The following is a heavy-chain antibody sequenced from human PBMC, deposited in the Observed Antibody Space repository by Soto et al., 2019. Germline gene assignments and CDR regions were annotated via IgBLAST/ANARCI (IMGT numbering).Heavy chain of an antibody. CDR3: AKSGSSGWYGWFDP. Sequence: SGPTLVNPTQTLTLTCIFSGFSLRTSGVVVGWILQPPGKALEWLGFSYWNDDKRYSPSLKRRFTITKETSKNQVVLTMTNMDPVDTATYYCAKSGSSGWYGWFDPWGQGTLVTVSS. CDR1: GFSLRTSGVV. V-gene: IGHV2-5*01. D-gene: IGHD6-19*01. J-gene: IGHJ5*02. CDR2: SYWNDDK.